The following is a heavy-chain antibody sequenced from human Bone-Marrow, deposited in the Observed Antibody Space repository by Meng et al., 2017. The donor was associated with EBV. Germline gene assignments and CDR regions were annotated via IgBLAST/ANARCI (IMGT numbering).Heavy chain of an antibody. CDR2: INSDGSST. J-gene: IGHJ4*02. Sequence: EVQLVEYGGGLVQPGGSLRSSCAASGFSFSSYWMHWVRQAPGKGRVWVSRINSDGSSTSYADSVKGRFTISRDNAKNTLYLQMNSLRAEDTAVYYCVRARTGTTRAPGDYWGQGTLVTVSS. V-gene: IGHV3-74*01. D-gene: IGHD1-7*01. CDR3: VRARTGTTRAPGDY. CDR1: GFSFSSYW.